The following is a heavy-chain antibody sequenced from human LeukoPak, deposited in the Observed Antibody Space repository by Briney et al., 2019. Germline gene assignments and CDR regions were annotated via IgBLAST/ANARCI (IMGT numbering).Heavy chain of an antibody. CDR3: ARVHGRAAFDI. V-gene: IGHV3-30-3*01. CDR1: RFTFSSYA. Sequence: PGGSLRLSCAASRFTFSSYAMSWVRQAPGKGLEWVAVVSYDGSNKYYADSVKGRFTISRDNSKNTLYLQMNSLRAEDTAVYYCARVHGRAAFDIWGQGTMVTVSS. J-gene: IGHJ3*02. CDR2: VSYDGSNK.